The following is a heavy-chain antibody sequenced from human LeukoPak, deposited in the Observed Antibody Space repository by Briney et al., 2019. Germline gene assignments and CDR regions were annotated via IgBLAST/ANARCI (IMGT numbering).Heavy chain of an antibody. CDR2: IGSSSSYI. D-gene: IGHD3-9*01. CDR3: AKSGDHRPDILTGYYPYYYYGMDV. J-gene: IGHJ6*02. V-gene: IGHV3-21*01. Sequence: TGGSLRLSCEASGFTFSSYSMKWVRRAPGKGLEWVSSIGSSSSYIYYADSVKGRFTISRDNAKNSLYLQMNSLRAEDTAVYYCAKSGDHRPDILTGYYPYYYYGMDVGGQGTTVTVSS. CDR1: GFTFSSYS.